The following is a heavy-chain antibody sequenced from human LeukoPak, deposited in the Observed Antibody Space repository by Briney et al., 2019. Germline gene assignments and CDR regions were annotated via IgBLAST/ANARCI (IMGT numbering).Heavy chain of an antibody. Sequence: GGSLRLSCAASGFTFDDYAMHWVRQAPGKGLEWVSGISWNSGSIGYADSVKGRFTISRDNAKNSLYLQMNSLRAEDTALYYCAREKYQLLFRAFDIWGQGTMVTVSS. CDR1: GFTFDDYA. CDR2: ISWNSGSI. D-gene: IGHD2-2*01. V-gene: IGHV3-9*01. J-gene: IGHJ3*02. CDR3: AREKYQLLFRAFDI.